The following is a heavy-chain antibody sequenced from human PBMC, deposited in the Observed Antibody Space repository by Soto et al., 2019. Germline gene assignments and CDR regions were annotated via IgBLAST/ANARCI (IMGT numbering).Heavy chain of an antibody. CDR2: IYHSGST. J-gene: IGHJ4*02. CDR1: GGSISSSNW. CDR3: ARALTGIAPYYFDY. V-gene: IGHV4-4*02. D-gene: IGHD6-13*01. Sequence: QVQLQESGPGLVKPSGTLSLTCAVSGGSISSSNWWSWVRQPPGKGLEWTGEIYHSGSTNYNPSLKSRVTITVDKSNNQFSLKLSSVTAADTAVYYCARALTGIAPYYFDYWGQGTLVTVSS.